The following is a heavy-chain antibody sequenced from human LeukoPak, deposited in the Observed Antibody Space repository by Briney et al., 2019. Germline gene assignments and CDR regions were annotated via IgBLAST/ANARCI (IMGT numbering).Heavy chain of an antibody. CDR1: GGSISSYY. CDR3: ARGDDYKSTLFDY. J-gene: IGHJ4*02. D-gene: IGHD5-12*01. CDR2: ISYSGTT. V-gene: IGHV4-59*01. Sequence: AETLSLTCTVSGGSISSYYWNWIRQPPGKGLEWIGYISYSGTTNYIPSLKSRVTISVDTSKKQFSLKLTSATAADTAVYYCARGDDYKSTLFDYWGQGTLVTVSS.